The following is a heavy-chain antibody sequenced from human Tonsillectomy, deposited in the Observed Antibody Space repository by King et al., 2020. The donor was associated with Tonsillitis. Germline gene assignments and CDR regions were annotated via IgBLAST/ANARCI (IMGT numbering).Heavy chain of an antibody. V-gene: IGHV4-59*01. J-gene: IGHJ4*02. CDR2: IYYSGST. CDR3: ARGRPGLGYDPMTFDY. CDR1: GGSINNYY. Sequence: VQLQESGPGLVKPSETLSLTCTVSGGSINNYYWTWIRLPPGKGLEWFGCIYYSGSTIYNPSLKSRVTISVDTSKNQFFMKLTSVTAADTAVYYCARGRPGLGYDPMTFDYLDQGTLVTVSS. D-gene: IGHD5-12*01.